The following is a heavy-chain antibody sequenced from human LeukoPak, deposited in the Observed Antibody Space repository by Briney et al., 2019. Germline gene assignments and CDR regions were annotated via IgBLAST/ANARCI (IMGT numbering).Heavy chain of an antibody. V-gene: IGHV3-21*01. CDR2: ISSSSSYI. CDR1: GFTFSSYS. J-gene: IGHJ5*02. CDR3: ARATHSGYELFGFDP. D-gene: IGHD5-12*01. Sequence: GGSLRLSCAASGFTFSSYSMNWVRQAPGKGLEWVSSISSSSSYIYYADSVKGRFTISRDNAKNSLYLQMNSLRAEDTAVYYCARATHSGYELFGFDPWGQGTLVTVSS.